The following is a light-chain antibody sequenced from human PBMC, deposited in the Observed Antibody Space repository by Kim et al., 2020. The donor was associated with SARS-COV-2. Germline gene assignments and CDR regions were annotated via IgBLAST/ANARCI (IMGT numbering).Light chain of an antibody. J-gene: IGKJ5*01. CDR3: QQSYKSPT. CDR2: TAS. V-gene: IGKV1-39*01. CDR1: QTVDIY. Sequence: SAAVGDRVTIACRASQTVDIYVNWYHQRPGKAPNLLIHTASNLQDGVPSRFSGRGSGTDFTLTISGLQPEDFGTYYCQQSYKSPTFGQGTRLEIK.